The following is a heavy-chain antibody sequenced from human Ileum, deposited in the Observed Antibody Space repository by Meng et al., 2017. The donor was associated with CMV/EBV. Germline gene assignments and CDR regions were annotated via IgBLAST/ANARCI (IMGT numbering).Heavy chain of an antibody. CDR3: ARDGYSYGYRDNWFDP. Sequence: SETLSLTCTVSGGSISSYYWSWIRQPPGKGLEWIGYIYYSGGTNYNPSLKSRVTISVDTSKNQFSLKLSSVTAADTAVYYCARDGYSYGYRDNWFDPWGQGTLVTVSS. CDR1: GGSISSYY. CDR2: IYYSGGT. D-gene: IGHD5-18*01. V-gene: IGHV4-59*01. J-gene: IGHJ5*02.